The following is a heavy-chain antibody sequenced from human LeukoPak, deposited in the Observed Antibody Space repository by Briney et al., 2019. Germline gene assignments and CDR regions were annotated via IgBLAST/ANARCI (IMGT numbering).Heavy chain of an antibody. CDR3: ARVGFGASDAFDI. J-gene: IGHJ3*02. D-gene: IGHD3-10*01. V-gene: IGHV1-69*04. Sequence: AASVKVSCKASGGTFSSYAISWVRQAPGQGLEWMGRIIPILGIANYAQKFQGRVTITADKSTSTAYMELSSLRSEDTAVYYCARVGFGASDAFDIWGQGTMVTVSS. CDR2: IIPILGIA. CDR1: GGTFSSYA.